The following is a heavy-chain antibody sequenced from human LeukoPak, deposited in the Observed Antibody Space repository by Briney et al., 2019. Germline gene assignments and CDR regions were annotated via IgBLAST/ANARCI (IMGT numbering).Heavy chain of an antibody. J-gene: IGHJ4*02. CDR1: GGTFSSYA. Sequence: ASVKVSCKASGGTFSSYAISWVRQAPGQGLEWMGGITPIFGTANYAQKFQGRVTITADESTSTAYMELSSLRSEDTAVYYCARVATRGRATDYWGQGTLVTVSS. CDR2: ITPIFGTA. CDR3: ARVATRGRATDY. D-gene: IGHD5-12*01. V-gene: IGHV1-69*13.